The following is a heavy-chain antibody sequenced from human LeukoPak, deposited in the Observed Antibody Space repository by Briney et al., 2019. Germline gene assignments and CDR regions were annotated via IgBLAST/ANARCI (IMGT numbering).Heavy chain of an antibody. Sequence: PGGSLRLSCAASGFTFSSYAMHWVRQAPGKGLEWVAVISYDGSNKYYADSVKGRFTISRDNSKNTLYLQMNSLRAEDTAVYYCARSPDWPIAVAGYYFDYWGQGTLVTVSS. CDR1: GFTFSSYA. V-gene: IGHV3-30-3*01. D-gene: IGHD6-19*01. CDR2: ISYDGSNK. CDR3: ARSPDWPIAVAGYYFDY. J-gene: IGHJ4*02.